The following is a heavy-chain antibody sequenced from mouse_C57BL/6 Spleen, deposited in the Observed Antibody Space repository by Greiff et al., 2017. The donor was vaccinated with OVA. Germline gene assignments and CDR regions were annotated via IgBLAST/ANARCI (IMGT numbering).Heavy chain of an antibody. V-gene: IGHV1-55*01. CDR2: IYPGSGST. Sequence: QVQLQQPGAELVKPGASVKMSCKASGYTFTSYWITWVKQRPGQGLEWIGDIYPGSGSTNYNEKFKSKATLTVDTSSSPAYMQLSSLTSEDSAVYYCAKEKDSSGPFDYWGQGTTLTVSS. CDR3: AKEKDSSGPFDY. CDR1: GYTFTSYW. D-gene: IGHD3-2*02. J-gene: IGHJ2*01.